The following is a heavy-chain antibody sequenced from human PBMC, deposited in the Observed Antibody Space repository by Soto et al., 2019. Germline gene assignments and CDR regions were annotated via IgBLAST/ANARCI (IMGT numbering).Heavy chain of an antibody. CDR2: IIPIFGTA. Sequence: QVQLVQSGAEVKKPGSSVKVSCKASGGTFSSYAISCVRQAPGQGLEWMGGIIPIFGTANYAQKFQGRVTITAAESTITSYIELISLRSEDTAVYYCARNGRTGTLYYPGMYVCGQGTTVTVSS. D-gene: IGHD1-1*01. V-gene: IGHV1-69*12. CDR1: GGTFSSYA. J-gene: IGHJ6*02. CDR3: ARNGRTGTLYYPGMYV.